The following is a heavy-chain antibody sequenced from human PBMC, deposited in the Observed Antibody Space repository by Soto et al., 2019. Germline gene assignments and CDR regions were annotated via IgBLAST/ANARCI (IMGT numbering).Heavy chain of an antibody. CDR2: IIPILGIA. CDR1: GGTFSSYT. V-gene: IGHV1-69*04. D-gene: IGHD6-19*01. J-gene: IGHJ4*02. CDR3: ARDLVNNPYSSGWFDY. Sequence: SVKVSCKASGGTFSSYTISWVRQAPGQGLEWMGRIIPILGIANYAQKFQGRVTITADKSTSTAYMELSSLRSEDTAVYYCARDLVNNPYSSGWFDYWGQGTLVTVSS.